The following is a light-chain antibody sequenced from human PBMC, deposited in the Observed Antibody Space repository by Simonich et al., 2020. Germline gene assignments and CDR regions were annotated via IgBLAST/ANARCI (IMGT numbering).Light chain of an antibody. CDR3: QQYNSYWT. V-gene: IGKV3-15*01. CDR1: QSVSSN. Sequence: EIVMTQSPATLSVSPGERATLSCRASQSVSSNLAWYQQKPGQAPRLLIYGASTRATCIPARFSGSGSGTEFTLTISSLQSEDFAVYYCQQYNSYWTFGQGTKVEIK. J-gene: IGKJ1*01. CDR2: GAS.